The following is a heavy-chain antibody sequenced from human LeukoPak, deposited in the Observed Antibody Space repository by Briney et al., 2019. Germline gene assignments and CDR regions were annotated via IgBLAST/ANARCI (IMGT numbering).Heavy chain of an antibody. V-gene: IGHV3-21*01. Sequence: GGSLRLSCAASGFTFSSYSMNWVRQAPGKGLEWVSSISSSSSYIYYADSAKGRFTISRDNAKNSLYLQMNSLRAEDTAVYYCARDQEVKIVGAPPGYWGQGTLVTVSS. J-gene: IGHJ4*02. CDR1: GFTFSSYS. CDR3: ARDQEVKIVGAPPGY. D-gene: IGHD1-26*01. CDR2: ISSSSSYI.